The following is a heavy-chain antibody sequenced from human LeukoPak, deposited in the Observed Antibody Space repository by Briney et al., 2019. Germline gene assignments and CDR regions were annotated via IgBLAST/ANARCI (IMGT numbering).Heavy chain of an antibody. CDR1: GGSISSYY. V-gene: IGHV4-4*07. CDR2: IYTSGST. D-gene: IGHD3-10*01. Sequence: SETLSLTCTVSGGSISSYYWSWIRQPAGKGLEWIGRIYTSGSTNYNPSLKSRVTMSVDTSKNQFSLKLSSVTAADTAVYYCARDHYGSGSYYNVWFDPWGQGTLVTVSS. J-gene: IGHJ5*02. CDR3: ARDHYGSGSYYNVWFDP.